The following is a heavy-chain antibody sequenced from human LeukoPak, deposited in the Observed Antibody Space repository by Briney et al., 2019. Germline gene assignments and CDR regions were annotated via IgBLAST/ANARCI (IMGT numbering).Heavy chain of an antibody. CDR2: INPNSGGT. D-gene: IGHD2-15*01. J-gene: IGHJ4*02. CDR3: ARGYCSGGSCYFIFDY. Sequence: ASVKLSCKASGYTFTGYYMHWVRQAPGQGLEWMGWINPNSGGTNYAQKFQGRVTMTRDTSISTAYMELSRLRSDDTAVYYCARGYCSGGSCYFIFDYWGQGTLVTVSS. CDR1: GYTFTGYY. V-gene: IGHV1-2*02.